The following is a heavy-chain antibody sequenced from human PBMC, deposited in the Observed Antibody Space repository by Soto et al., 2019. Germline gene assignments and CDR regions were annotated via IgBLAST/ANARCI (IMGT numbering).Heavy chain of an antibody. CDR1: GFTFSSYS. Sequence: GSLRLSCAASGFTFSSYSMNWVRQAPGKGLEWVSSISSSSSYIYYADSVKGRFTISRDNAKNSLYLQMNSLRAEDTAVYYCARGVDYYYYMDVWGKGTTVTVSS. CDR3: ARGVDYYYYMDV. V-gene: IGHV3-21*01. J-gene: IGHJ6*03. CDR2: ISSSSSYI.